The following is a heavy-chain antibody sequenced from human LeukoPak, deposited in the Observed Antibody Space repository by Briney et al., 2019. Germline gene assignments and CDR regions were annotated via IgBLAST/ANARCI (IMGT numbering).Heavy chain of an antibody. CDR1: GGTFSSYA. D-gene: IGHD3-22*01. J-gene: IGHJ4*02. Sequence: SVKVSCKASGGTFSSYAISWVRQAPGQELEWMGRIIPILGIANYAQKFQGRVTITADKSTSTAYMELSSLRSEDTAVYYCARGRYYYDSSGYYPGYWGQGTLVTVSS. CDR2: IIPILGIA. V-gene: IGHV1-69*04. CDR3: ARGRYYYDSSGYYPGY.